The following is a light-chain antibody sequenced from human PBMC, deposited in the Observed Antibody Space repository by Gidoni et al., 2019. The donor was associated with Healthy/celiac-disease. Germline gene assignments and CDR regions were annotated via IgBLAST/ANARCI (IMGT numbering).Light chain of an antibody. CDR2: DAS. V-gene: IGKV1-33*01. CDR3: QQYDNLPPALT. CDR1: QDISNY. J-gene: IGKJ4*01. Sequence: DIQMTQSPSSLAASVGDRVTRTCQASQDISNYLNWYQQKPGKAPKLLIYDASNLETGVPSRFSGSGSGTDFTFTISSLQPEDIATYYCQQYDNLPPALTFGGGTKVEIK.